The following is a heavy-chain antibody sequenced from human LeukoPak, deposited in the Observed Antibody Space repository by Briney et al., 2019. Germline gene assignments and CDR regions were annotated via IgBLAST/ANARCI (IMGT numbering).Heavy chain of an antibody. D-gene: IGHD5-24*01. CDR2: ISFSVNTK. V-gene: IGHV3-48*04. Sequence: GGSLRLSCAASGFTFSDYSMNWVRQAPGKGLEWVSYISFSVNTKYYGDSVKGRFTISRDNAKNSLYLHMDSLRAEDTAVYYCARGPFRRGEMASYWGQGTLVTVSS. CDR3: ARGPFRRGEMASY. CDR1: GFTFSDYS. J-gene: IGHJ4*02.